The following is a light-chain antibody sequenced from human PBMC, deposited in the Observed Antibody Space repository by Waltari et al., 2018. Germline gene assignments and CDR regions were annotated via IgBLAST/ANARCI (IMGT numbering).Light chain of an antibody. CDR3: SSYAGSNTYVL. J-gene: IGLJ2*01. CDR2: EVS. V-gene: IGLV2-8*01. Sequence: QSALTQPPSASGSPGQSVTISCTGTSSYVGGYNYVSWYQQHPGKVPKLVIFEVSKRPSGVPDRFSGSRSGNTASLTVSGLQAEDEADYYCSSYAGSNTYVLFGGGTKLTVL. CDR1: SSYVGGYNY.